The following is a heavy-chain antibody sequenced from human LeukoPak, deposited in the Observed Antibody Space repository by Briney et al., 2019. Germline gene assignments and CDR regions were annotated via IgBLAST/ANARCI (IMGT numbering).Heavy chain of an antibody. D-gene: IGHD3-22*01. CDR2: IYHSGST. CDR1: GGSFSGYY. CDR3: ARGLDYYDSSGYYYYYYMDV. J-gene: IGHJ6*03. V-gene: IGHV4-38-2*01. Sequence: ASETLSLTCAVYGGSFSGYYWGWIRQPPGKGLEWIGSIYHSGSTYYNPSLKSRVTISVDTSKNQFSLKLSSVTAADTAVYYCARGLDYYDSSGYYYYYYMDVWGKGTTVTVSS.